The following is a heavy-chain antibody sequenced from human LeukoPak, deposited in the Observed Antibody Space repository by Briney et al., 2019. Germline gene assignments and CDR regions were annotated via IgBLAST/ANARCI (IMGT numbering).Heavy chain of an antibody. CDR3: ARTARHLDY. CDR1: GFTFSDPY. D-gene: IGHD5-18*01. CDR2: ISGSGTDI. V-gene: IGHV3-11*04. Sequence: GGALRLSCEAYGFTFSDPYMGWIPQAPGKGVECLSYISGSGTDINYADSVRGRFTISRDNAKNLLYLQMNDLRLEDTAVYYCARTARHLDYWGQGTLVTVSS. J-gene: IGHJ4*02.